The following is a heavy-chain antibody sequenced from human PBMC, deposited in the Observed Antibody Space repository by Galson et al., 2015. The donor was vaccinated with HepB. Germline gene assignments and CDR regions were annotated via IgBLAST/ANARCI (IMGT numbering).Heavy chain of an antibody. CDR2: IHPEFGDT. Sequence: SVKVSCKASGYSFTNYGLHWVRQAPGQGLEWMGWIHPEFGDTHFAERLQGRVTLTTDMSTNTAYMELTGLTSNDTAVYFCAREAVAVIFYFDPWGQGTLVTVSS. V-gene: IGHV1-18*01. J-gene: IGHJ5*02. CDR3: AREAVAVIFYFDP. CDR1: GYSFTNYG. D-gene: IGHD6-19*01.